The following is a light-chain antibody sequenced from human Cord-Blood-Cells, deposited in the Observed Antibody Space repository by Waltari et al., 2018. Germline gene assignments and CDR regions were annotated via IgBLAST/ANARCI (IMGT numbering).Light chain of an antibody. CDR2: DVS. V-gene: IGLV2-14*01. Sequence: QSALTQPASVSGSPGQSITISCTGTSSDGGGYNYFPWYQQHPGKAPQLMIYDVSKRPSGVSNRFSGSKSGNTASLTISGLQAEDEADYYCSSYTSSSTWVFGGGTKLTVL. J-gene: IGLJ3*02. CDR1: SSDGGGYNY. CDR3: SSYTSSSTWV.